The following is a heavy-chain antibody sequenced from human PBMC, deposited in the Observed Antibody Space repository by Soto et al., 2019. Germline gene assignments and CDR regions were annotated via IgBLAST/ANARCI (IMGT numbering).Heavy chain of an antibody. V-gene: IGHV1-2*02. CDR2: INPNSGST. CDR3: ARGLKVSSWFHEDWFDP. CDR1: GYTFTGYY. J-gene: IGHJ5*02. Sequence: ASVKVSCKASGYTFTGYYMHWVRQAPGQGLEWMGGINPNSGSTNYAQKFQGRVTMTRDTSISTAYMELSRLRSEDTAVYYCARGLKVSSWFHEDWFDPWGQGTLVTVSS. D-gene: IGHD6-13*01.